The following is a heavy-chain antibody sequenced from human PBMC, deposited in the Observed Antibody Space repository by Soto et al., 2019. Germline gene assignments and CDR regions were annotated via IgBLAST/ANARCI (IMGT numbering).Heavy chain of an antibody. CDR2: IIPIHGIA. D-gene: IGHD1-26*01. CDR1: GGTFSSYI. CDR3: ARFPQTAIVGAAYFDY. Sequence: QVQLVQSGAEVKKPGSSVKVSCKASGGTFSSYIISWVRQAPGQGLEWMGRIIPIHGIANYAQKFQGRVTITADKSTSTAYMELSSLRSEDTAVYYCARFPQTAIVGAAYFDYWGQGTLVTVSS. J-gene: IGHJ4*02. V-gene: IGHV1-69*02.